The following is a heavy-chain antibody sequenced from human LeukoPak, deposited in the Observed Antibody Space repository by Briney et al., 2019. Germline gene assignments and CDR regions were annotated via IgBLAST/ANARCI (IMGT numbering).Heavy chain of an antibody. Sequence: ASVKVSCKASGGTFISYAISWVRQAPGQGLEWMGGIIPIFGTANYAQKFQGRVTITADESTSTAYMELSSLRSEDTAVYYCARALRFLEWSFDYWGQGTLVTVSS. J-gene: IGHJ4*02. V-gene: IGHV1-69*13. D-gene: IGHD3-3*01. CDR2: IIPIFGTA. CDR1: GGTFISYA. CDR3: ARALRFLEWSFDY.